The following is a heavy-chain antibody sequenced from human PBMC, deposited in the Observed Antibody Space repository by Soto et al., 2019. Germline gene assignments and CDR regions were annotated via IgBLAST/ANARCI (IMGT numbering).Heavy chain of an antibody. V-gene: IGHV3-74*01. CDR2: INSDGSST. CDR1: GFTFSSYW. J-gene: IGHJ4*02. Sequence: GGSLRLSCAASGFTFSSYWLHWVRQDPGKGLVWVSRINSDGSSTSYAGSVKGRFTSSRDNAKNTLYLQMNSLRVEDTALYYCARSVYSSDHFDFCGQGTLVTVSS. D-gene: IGHD3-22*01. CDR3: ARSVYSSDHFDF.